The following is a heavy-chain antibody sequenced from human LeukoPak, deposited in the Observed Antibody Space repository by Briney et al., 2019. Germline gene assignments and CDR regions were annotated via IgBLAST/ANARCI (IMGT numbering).Heavy chain of an antibody. V-gene: IGHV4-31*03. CDR3: ASRHCSGGGCYFAGADPFDY. CDR1: GGSISSGGYY. Sequence: PSQTLSLTCTVSGGSISSGGYYWSWIRQHPGKGLERIGYIYYSGSTYYNPSLKSRVTISVDTSKNQFSLKLSSVTAADTAVYYCASRHCSGGGCYFAGADPFDYWGQGTLVTVSS. J-gene: IGHJ4*02. CDR2: IYYSGST. D-gene: IGHD2-15*01.